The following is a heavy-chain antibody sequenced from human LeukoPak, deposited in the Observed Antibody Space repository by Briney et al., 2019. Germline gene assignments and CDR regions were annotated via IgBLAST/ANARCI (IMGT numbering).Heavy chain of an antibody. D-gene: IGHD3-10*01. CDR2: IYYSGST. J-gene: IGHJ6*02. V-gene: IGHV4-39*07. CDR1: GGSISSSSYY. CDR3: ARDQDYYGSGSFGYYGMDV. Sequence: SETLSLTCTVSGGSISSSSYYWGWIRQPPGKGLEWIGSIYYSGSTYYNPSLKSRVTISVDTSKNQFSLKLSSVTAADTAVYYCARDQDYYGSGSFGYYGMDVWGQGTTVTVSS.